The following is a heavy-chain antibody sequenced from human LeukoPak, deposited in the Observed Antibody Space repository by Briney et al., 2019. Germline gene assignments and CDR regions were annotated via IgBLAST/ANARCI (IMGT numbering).Heavy chain of an antibody. J-gene: IGHJ5*02. CDR1: GGSISSGSYY. Sequence: PSETLSLTCTVSGGSISSGSYYWSWIRQPAGKGLEWIGRIYTSRSTNYNPSLKSRVTISVDTSKNQFSLKLSSVTAADTAVYYCARVPAAGTNWSDPWGQGTLVTVSS. D-gene: IGHD6-13*01. V-gene: IGHV4-61*02. CDR2: IYTSRST. CDR3: ARVPAAGTNWSDP.